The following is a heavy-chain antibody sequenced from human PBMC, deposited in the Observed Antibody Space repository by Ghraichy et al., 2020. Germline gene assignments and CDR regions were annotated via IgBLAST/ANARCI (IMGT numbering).Heavy chain of an antibody. Sequence: SETLSLTCTVSGGSISSYYWSWIRQPPGKGLEWIGYIYYSGSTNYNPSLKSRVTISVDTSKNQFSLKLSSVTAADTAVYYCARPGGYGDYASLGADWYFDLWGRGTLVTVSS. CDR2: IYYSGST. CDR3: ARPGGYGDYASLGADWYFDL. V-gene: IGHV4-59*01. CDR1: GGSISSYY. J-gene: IGHJ2*01. D-gene: IGHD4-17*01.